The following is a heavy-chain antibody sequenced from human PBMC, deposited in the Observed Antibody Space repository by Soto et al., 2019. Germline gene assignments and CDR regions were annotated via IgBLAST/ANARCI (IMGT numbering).Heavy chain of an antibody. J-gene: IGHJ4*02. Sequence: EVQLVESGGGLVQPGGSLRLSCAASGFTFSTYWMHWVRQAPGKGLEWVSRIKTDGSYTNYADSVKGRFTISRDNAKNTLFRQMDSLGGEDTAVYLCATGGSGYFRYWGQGTLVTVSS. CDR2: IKTDGSYT. D-gene: IGHD3-22*01. CDR3: ATGGSGYFRY. V-gene: IGHV3-74*01. CDR1: GFTFSTYW.